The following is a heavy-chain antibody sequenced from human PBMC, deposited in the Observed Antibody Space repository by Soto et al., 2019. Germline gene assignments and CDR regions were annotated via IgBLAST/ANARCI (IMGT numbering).Heavy chain of an antibody. CDR3: ARSTTYYDFWSGYYTPPYYYYGMDV. V-gene: IGHV4-31*03. Sequence: SETLSLTCTVSGGSISSGGYYWSWIRQHPGKGLEWIGYIYYSGGTYYNPSLKSRVTISVDTSKNQFSLKLSSVTAADTAVYYCARSTTYYDFWSGYYTPPYYYYGMDVWGQGTTVTVSS. J-gene: IGHJ6*02. CDR2: IYYSGGT. D-gene: IGHD3-3*01. CDR1: GGSISSGGYY.